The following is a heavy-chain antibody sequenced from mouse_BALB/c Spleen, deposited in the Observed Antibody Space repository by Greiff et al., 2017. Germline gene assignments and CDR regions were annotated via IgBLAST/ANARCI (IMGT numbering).Heavy chain of an antibody. D-gene: IGHD1-1*01. Sequence: VQLQQPGAELVKPGASVKLSCKASGYTFTSYWMHWVKQRPGQGLEWIGEINPSNGRTNYNEKFKSKATLTVDKSSSTAYMQLSSLTSEDSAVYNCARIHYYGSSYGYLDVWGAGTTVTVSS. CDR3: ARIHYYGSSYGYLDV. J-gene: IGHJ1*01. CDR2: INPSNGRT. V-gene: IGHV1S81*02. CDR1: GYTFTSYW.